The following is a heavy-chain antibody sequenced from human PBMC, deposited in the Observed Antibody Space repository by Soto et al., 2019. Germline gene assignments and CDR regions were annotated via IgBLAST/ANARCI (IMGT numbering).Heavy chain of an antibody. J-gene: IGHJ6*02. V-gene: IGHV3-48*03. CDR2: ISSGSSTI. CDR3: ARSVYSYRLPPYSNTMPV. D-gene: IGHD5-18*01. CDR1: GCTFSSYE. Sequence: PGGALRVSWAASGCTFSSYEMHGGRQAPGKGLEWVSYISSGSSTIFYADSVKGRFTISRDNAKNSLYLQMNSMRAEDTAVYYCARSVYSYRLPPYSNTMPVWG.